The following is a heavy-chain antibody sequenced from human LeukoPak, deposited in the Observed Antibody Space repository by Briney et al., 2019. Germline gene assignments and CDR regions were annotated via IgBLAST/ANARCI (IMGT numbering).Heavy chain of an antibody. CDR3: ARGEYCSGGSCYSAAFDI. J-gene: IGHJ3*02. V-gene: IGHV3-74*01. Sequence: GGSLRLSCAAYGFTFSSYWMHWVRQAPGKGLVWVSRIYSDGSSTNYADSVKGRFTTSRDNVKNTLYLQMNSLRAEDTAVYYCARGEYCSGGSCYSAAFDIWGQGTMVTVSS. D-gene: IGHD2-15*01. CDR2: IYSDGSST. CDR1: GFTFSSYW.